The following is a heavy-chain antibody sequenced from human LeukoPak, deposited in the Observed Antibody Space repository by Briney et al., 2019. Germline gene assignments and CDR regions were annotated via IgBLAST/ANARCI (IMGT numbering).Heavy chain of an antibody. D-gene: IGHD2-2*01. V-gene: IGHV3-7*01. CDR3: ARPHVPTASTNWFDP. CDR2: IQQHGSET. Sequence: GGSLRLSCEGSGFIFSNYWMSWVRQAPGKGLEWVANIQQHGSETYYGDSVKGRFTISRDNAKNSLYLQMNSLRAEDTAVYYCARPHVPTASTNWFDPWGQGTLVTVSS. CDR1: GFIFSNYW. J-gene: IGHJ5*02.